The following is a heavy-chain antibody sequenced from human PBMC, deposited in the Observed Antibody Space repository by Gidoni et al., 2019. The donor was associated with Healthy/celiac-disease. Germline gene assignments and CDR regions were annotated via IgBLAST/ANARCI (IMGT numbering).Heavy chain of an antibody. CDR1: GFTFSSYA. V-gene: IGHV3-23*04. Sequence: EVQLVESGGGLVQPGGSLGLSCAASGFTFSSYAMSWVRQAPGKGLEWGAAISGSGGSTYYADSVKGRFTISRDNSKNTLYLQMNSLRAEDTAVYYCSGYDYYYYYGMDVWGQGTTVTVSS. CDR2: ISGSGGST. J-gene: IGHJ6*02. CDR3: SGYDYYYYYGMDV. D-gene: IGHD3-22*01.